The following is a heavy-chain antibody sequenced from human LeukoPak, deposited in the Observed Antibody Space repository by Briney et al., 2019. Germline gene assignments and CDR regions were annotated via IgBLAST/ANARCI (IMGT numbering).Heavy chain of an antibody. CDR1: GFTFSSYW. CDR2: IHSDEIST. CDR3: ATGPFSAFAI. D-gene: IGHD1-14*01. Sequence: GGSLRLSCVASGFTFSSYWMHWVRQAPGKGLVWVSHIHSDEISTAYADSVKGRFTISRDNTKNTAYLQMNSLRVEDTAVYYCATGPFSAFAIWGQGTTLTVSS. V-gene: IGHV3-74*01. J-gene: IGHJ3*02.